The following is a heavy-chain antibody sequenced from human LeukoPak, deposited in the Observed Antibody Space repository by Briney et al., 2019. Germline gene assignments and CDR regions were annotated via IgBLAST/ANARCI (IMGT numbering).Heavy chain of an antibody. CDR2: IYYSGST. Sequence: PSETLSLTCTVSGGSISSGGYYWSWIRQHPGKGLEWIGYIYYSGSTYYNPSLKSRVTISVDTSKNQFSLKLSSVTAADTAVYYCARGGDFWSGYFDYWGQGTLVTVSS. J-gene: IGHJ4*02. V-gene: IGHV4-31*03. CDR1: GGSISSGGYY. CDR3: ARGGDFWSGYFDY. D-gene: IGHD3-3*01.